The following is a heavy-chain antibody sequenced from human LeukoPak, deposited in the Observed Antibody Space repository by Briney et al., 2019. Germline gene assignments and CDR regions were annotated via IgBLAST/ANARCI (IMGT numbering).Heavy chain of an antibody. Sequence: GGSLRLSCAASGFTFSSYGMHWVRQAPGKGLEGVAVISYDGSNKYYADSVKGRFTISRDNSKNTLYLQMNSLRAEDTAVYYCAKDSSGYFEDFDYWGQGTLVTVSS. V-gene: IGHV3-30*18. D-gene: IGHD3-22*01. CDR2: ISYDGSNK. J-gene: IGHJ4*02. CDR3: AKDSSGYFEDFDY. CDR1: GFTFSSYG.